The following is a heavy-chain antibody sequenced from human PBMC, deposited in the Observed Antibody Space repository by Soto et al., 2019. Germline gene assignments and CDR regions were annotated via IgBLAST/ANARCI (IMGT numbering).Heavy chain of an antibody. J-gene: IGHJ4*02. CDR1: GGSFSGYY. Sequence: PSETLSLTCAVYGGSFSGYYWSWIRQPPGKGLEWIGEINHSGSTNYNPSLKSRVTISVDTSKNQFSLKLSSVTAADTAVYYCARGAPRGIIHDFDSWGQGSLVTVS. CDR3: ARGAPRGIIHDFDS. CDR2: INHSGST. D-gene: IGHD3-10*01. V-gene: IGHV4-34*01.